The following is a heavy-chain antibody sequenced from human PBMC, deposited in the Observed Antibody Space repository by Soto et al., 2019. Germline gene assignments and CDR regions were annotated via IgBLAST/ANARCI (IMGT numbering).Heavy chain of an antibody. Sequence: GGSLRLSCAASGFTFTRYSMNWVRQAPGKGLEWVSSIMKGRFTISRDNAKNSLYLEMNSLRAEDTAVYYCARESEDLTSNFDYWGQGTLVTVS. CDR3: ARESEDLTSNFDY. CDR2: I. J-gene: IGHJ4*02. CDR1: GFTFTRYS. V-gene: IGHV3-21*06.